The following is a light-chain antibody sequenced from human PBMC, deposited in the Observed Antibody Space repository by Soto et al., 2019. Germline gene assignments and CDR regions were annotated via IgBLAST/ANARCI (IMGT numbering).Light chain of an antibody. J-gene: IGLJ2*01. Sequence: QSVLTQPASVSGSPGQSITISCTGTSRDVGSYNLVSWYQQHPGKAPKLMIYEGSKRPSGVSNRFSGSKSGNTASLTISGLQAEDEAEYYCCSYAGSSTLVFRGGTKLTVL. CDR2: EGS. CDR3: CSYAGSSTLV. V-gene: IGLV2-23*01. CDR1: SRDVGSYNL.